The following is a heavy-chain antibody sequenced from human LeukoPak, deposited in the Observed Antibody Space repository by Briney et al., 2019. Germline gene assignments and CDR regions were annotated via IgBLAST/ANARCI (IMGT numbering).Heavy chain of an antibody. CDR2: MSYHGSHT. V-gene: IGHV3-30*04. Sequence: PGGSLRLSCAASGFILSSFAMHWVRQAPGKGLEWVAGMSYHGSHTYFADSVKGRFSISRDDSKNTLYLRMNSLRVEDTAVYFCSRDPVRLAQGYFDVWGRGTLATVSS. CDR3: SRDPVRLAQGYFDV. J-gene: IGHJ2*01. CDR1: GFILSSFA.